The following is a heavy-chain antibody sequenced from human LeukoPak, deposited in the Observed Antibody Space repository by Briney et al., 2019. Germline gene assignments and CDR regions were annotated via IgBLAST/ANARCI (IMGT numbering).Heavy chain of an antibody. J-gene: IGHJ3*02. CDR3: ARGGTRDTLYYYGSSGYLDAFDI. D-gene: IGHD3-22*01. CDR1: GFTFSDYY. V-gene: IGHV3-11*01. CDR2: ISSSGSTI. Sequence: PGGSLRLSCAASGFTFSDYYMSWIRQAPGKGLEWVSYISSSGSTIYYADSVKGRFTISRDNAKNSLYLQMNSLRAEDTAVYYCARGGTRDTLYYYGSSGYLDAFDIWGQGTMVTVSS.